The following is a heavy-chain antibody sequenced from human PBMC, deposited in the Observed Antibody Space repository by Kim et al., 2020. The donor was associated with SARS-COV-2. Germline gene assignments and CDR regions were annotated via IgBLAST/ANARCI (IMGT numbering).Heavy chain of an antibody. D-gene: IGHD3-3*01. V-gene: IGHV4-34*01. J-gene: IGHJ4*02. CDR3: ASSRLFGVVKGYFDY. Sequence: PSLKSRVTISVDTSKNQFSLKLSSVTAADTAVYYCASSRLFGVVKGYFDYWGQGTLVTVSS.